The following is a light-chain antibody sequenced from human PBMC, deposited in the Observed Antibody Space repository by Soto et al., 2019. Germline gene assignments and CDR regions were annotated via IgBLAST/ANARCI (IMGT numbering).Light chain of an antibody. J-gene: IGKJ4*01. Sequence: EIVLTQSPGTLSLSPGETATLSCRASETIGITYLAWYQQKPGQAPRLLIFGTSRRATGIPDRFSGSGSGTDFTLSISRLEPEDFAVYYCQQYASSPLLTFGGGTKVEIK. V-gene: IGKV3-20*01. CDR1: ETIGITY. CDR3: QQYASSPLLT. CDR2: GTS.